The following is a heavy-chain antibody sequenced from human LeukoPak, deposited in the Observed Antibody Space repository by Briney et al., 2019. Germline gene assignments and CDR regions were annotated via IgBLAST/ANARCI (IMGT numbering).Heavy chain of an antibody. CDR3: ARVPPVITLFGVVLYMDV. Sequence: PGGSLRLSCTASGFTFSSYEMNWVRQAPGKGLEWISYISSSGNTIYYTDSVKGRFTISRDSANNSLYLQMNSLRAEDTAVYYCARVPPVITLFGVVLYMDVWGKGTTVTF. J-gene: IGHJ6*03. CDR1: GFTFSSYE. CDR2: ISSSGNTI. D-gene: IGHD3-3*01. V-gene: IGHV3-48*03.